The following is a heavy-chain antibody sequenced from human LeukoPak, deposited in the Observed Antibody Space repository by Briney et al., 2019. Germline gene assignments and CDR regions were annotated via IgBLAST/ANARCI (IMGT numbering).Heavy chain of an antibody. CDR2: IYTSGST. V-gene: IGHV4-4*09. J-gene: IGHJ4*02. CDR3: ARSDVGPFDY. Sequence: SETLSLTCTVSGGSISSYYWSWIRQPPGKGLEWIGYIYTSGSTNYNPSLKSRVTISVDTSKNQFSLKLSSVTAADTAVYYCARSDVGPFDYWGQGTLVTVSA. CDR1: GGSISSYY.